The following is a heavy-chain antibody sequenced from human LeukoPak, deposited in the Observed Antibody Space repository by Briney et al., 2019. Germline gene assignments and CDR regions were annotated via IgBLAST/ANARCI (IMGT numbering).Heavy chain of an antibody. D-gene: IGHD2-2*01. CDR3: ARQRCSSTSCYSGDY. V-gene: IGHV5-51*01. J-gene: IGHJ4*02. CDR2: IYPGDSDT. Sequence: GASLKISCKGSGYSFTSYWIGWVRQMPGKGPEWMGIIYPGDSDTRYSPSFQGQVTISADKSISTAYLQWSSLKASDTAMYYCARQRCSSTSCYSGDYWGQGTLVTVSS. CDR1: GYSFTSYW.